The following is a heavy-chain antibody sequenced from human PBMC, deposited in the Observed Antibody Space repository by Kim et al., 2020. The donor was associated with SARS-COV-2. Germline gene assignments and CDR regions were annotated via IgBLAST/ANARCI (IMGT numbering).Heavy chain of an antibody. CDR3: ARSPGSVSTPDLDF. D-gene: IGHD3-10*01. V-gene: IGHV1-3*01. J-gene: IGHJ4*02. CDR1: GYTFTASG. Sequence: ASVKVSCKTSGYTFTASGVHWVRQAPGQRLEWLGWINAGTGNTMYSQKFQDKVTITRDTSETTAYMELNSLRFEDTAVYYCARSPGSVSTPDLDFWGQGTLVTVSS. CDR2: INAGTGNT.